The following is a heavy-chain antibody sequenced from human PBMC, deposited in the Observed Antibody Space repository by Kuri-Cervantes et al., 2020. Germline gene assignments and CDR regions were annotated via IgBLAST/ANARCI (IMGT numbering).Heavy chain of an antibody. CDR1: GYTFTSYD. CDR3: ARGGGYYYDSSGTGGMDV. Sequence: ASVKVSCKASGYTFTSYDINWVRQATGQGLEWMGWMNHNSGNTGYAQKFQGRVTMTRNTSISTAYMELSSLRSEDTAVYYCARGGGYYYDSSGTGGMDVWGQGTTVTVSS. J-gene: IGHJ6*02. CDR2: MNHNSGNT. V-gene: IGHV1-8*01. D-gene: IGHD3-22*01.